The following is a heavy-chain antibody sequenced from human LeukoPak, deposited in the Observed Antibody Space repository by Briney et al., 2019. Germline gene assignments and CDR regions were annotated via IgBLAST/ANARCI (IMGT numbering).Heavy chain of an antibody. D-gene: IGHD2-2*01. Sequence: GGSLRLSCAASGFTFSSYAMSWVRQAPGKGLEWVSYISSSGSTIYYADSVKGRFTISRDNAKNPLYLQMNSLRAEDTAVYYCEGYCSSTSCSLGHYWGQGTLVTVSS. CDR2: ISSSGSTI. CDR3: EGYCSSTSCSLGHY. V-gene: IGHV3-48*03. CDR1: GFTFSSYA. J-gene: IGHJ4*02.